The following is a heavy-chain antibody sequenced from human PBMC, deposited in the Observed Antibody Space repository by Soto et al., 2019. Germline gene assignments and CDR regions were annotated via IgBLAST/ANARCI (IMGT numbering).Heavy chain of an antibody. CDR2: ISAYTGKA. CDR3: ARDQRYYGSGSYYSDS. CDR1: GYVYISYG. V-gene: IGHV1-18*04. Sequence: QVRLVQSGPEVKKPGASVKVSCKTSGYVYISYGISWVRQAPGHGLEWGGWISAYTGKADYAQKFQGRVTMTTETSTSTAFLELRSLRSDDTAVYYCARDQRYYGSGSYYSDSWGQGTLVTVSS. J-gene: IGHJ4*02. D-gene: IGHD3-10*01.